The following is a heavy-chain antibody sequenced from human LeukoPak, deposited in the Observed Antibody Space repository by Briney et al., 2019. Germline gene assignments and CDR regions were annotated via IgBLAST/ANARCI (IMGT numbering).Heavy chain of an antibody. CDR3: ARDTRGYYYYYMDV. CDR1: GGSISSYY. D-gene: IGHD3-3*01. Sequence: PSETLSLTCTVSGGSISSYYWSWIRQPPGKGLEWIGYIYYSGSTNYNPSLKSRVTISVDTSKNQFSLKLSSVTAADTAVYYCARDTRGYYYYYMDVWGKGTTVTVSS. V-gene: IGHV4-59*12. J-gene: IGHJ6*03. CDR2: IYYSGST.